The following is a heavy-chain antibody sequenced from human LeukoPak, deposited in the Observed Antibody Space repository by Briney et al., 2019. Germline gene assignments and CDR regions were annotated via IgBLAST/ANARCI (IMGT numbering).Heavy chain of an antibody. CDR3: AREGSSWYPLGD. CDR2: ISSSSSYI. J-gene: IGHJ4*02. CDR1: GFTFSSYS. D-gene: IGHD6-13*01. Sequence: GGSLRLSCAASGFTFSSYSMNWVRQAPGKGLEWVSSISSSSSYIYYADSVKGRFTISRDNSKNTLYLQMNSLRAEDTAVYYCAREGSSWYPLGDWGQGTLVTVSS. V-gene: IGHV3-21*01.